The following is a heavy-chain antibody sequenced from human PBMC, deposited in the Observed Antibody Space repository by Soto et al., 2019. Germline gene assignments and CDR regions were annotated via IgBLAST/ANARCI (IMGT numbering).Heavy chain of an antibody. CDR1: GGSFSGYY. Sequence: PSETLSLTCVVYGGSFSGYYWSWSRQPPGKGLEWIGEINQSGSTNYNPSLKSRVTISIDTSKNQFSLKLSSVTAADTAVYFCSRGRYHDSSGYYDAFDIWGQGTMVTISS. CDR3: SRGRYHDSSGYYDAFDI. CDR2: INQSGST. V-gene: IGHV4-34*01. J-gene: IGHJ3*02. D-gene: IGHD3-22*01.